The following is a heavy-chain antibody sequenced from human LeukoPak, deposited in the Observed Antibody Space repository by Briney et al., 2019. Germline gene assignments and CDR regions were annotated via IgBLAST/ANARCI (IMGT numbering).Heavy chain of an antibody. CDR3: ASGRGYCSSTSCSTDDAFDL. Sequence: ASVKVSCKASGYTFTGYYMHWVRQAPGQGLEWMGWINPNSGGTNYARKFQGRVTMTRDTSISTAYMELSRLRPDDTAVYYCASGRGYCSSTSCSTDDAFDLWGQGTMVTVSS. J-gene: IGHJ3*01. D-gene: IGHD2-2*02. CDR2: INPNSGGT. CDR1: GYTFTGYY. V-gene: IGHV1-2*02.